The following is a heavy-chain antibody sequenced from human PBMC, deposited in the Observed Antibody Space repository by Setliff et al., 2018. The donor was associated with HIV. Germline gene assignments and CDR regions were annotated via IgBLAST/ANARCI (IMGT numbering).Heavy chain of an antibody. CDR3: ARAPLSRLRSYYYYYGMDV. D-gene: IGHD4-17*01. J-gene: IGHJ6*02. CDR2: LYYSGSI. V-gene: IGHV4-30-4*08. CDR1: CFSISSGDYY. Sequence: LSLPFPVSCFSISSGDYYWSWIRQPPGKGLEWIWYLYYSGSIYYNPSLPSLVTISIDTSNNQFSLKLRSVTAADTAVYYCARAPLSRLRSYYYYYGMDVWGQGTTVTVSS.